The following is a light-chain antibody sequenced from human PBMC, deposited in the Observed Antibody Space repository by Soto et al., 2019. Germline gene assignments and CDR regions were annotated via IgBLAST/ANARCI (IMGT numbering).Light chain of an antibody. CDR3: QQYNNWPPWT. Sequence: ETVLTQSPGTLSLSPGERATLSCRASQSVSSNSLAWYQQKPGHPPRFLIFGATSRATGIPDRFSGTGSGTDFTLAISSLQSEDFAVYYCQQYNNWPPWTFGQGTKVEIK. J-gene: IGKJ1*01. CDR1: QSVSSNS. CDR2: GAT. V-gene: IGKV3-20*01.